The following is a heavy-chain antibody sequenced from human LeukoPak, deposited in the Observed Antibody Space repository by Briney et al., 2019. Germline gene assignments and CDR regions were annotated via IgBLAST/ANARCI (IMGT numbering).Heavy chain of an antibody. CDR1: GFTVTDNY. D-gene: IGHD2-15*01. J-gene: IGHJ3*02. V-gene: IGHV3-53*01. Sequence: GGSLRLSCAASGFTVTDNYMNWVRQSSGKGLEWVSVIYGGGDTNYADSVKGRFIISRDTSKNTVYLQMNSLGAEDTAVYYCAREISGGGDAFDIWGQGTMVTVSS. CDR2: IYGGGDT. CDR3: AREISGGGDAFDI.